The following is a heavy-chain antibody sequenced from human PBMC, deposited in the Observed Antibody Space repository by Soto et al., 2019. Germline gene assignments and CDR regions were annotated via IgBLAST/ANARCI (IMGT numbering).Heavy chain of an antibody. V-gene: IGHV4-34*01. CDR3: ARGSVDTVDSSGLYEY. J-gene: IGHJ4*02. Sequence: SETLSLTCAVYGGSFSAYYWSWIRQPPGKGLEWIGEINHSGGTSYNPSLKSRVTISVDTSKSQFSLKLTSVTAADRAVYYCARGSVDTVDSSGLYEYWGQGTPVTVSS. CDR1: GGSFSAYY. D-gene: IGHD3-22*01. CDR2: INHSGGT.